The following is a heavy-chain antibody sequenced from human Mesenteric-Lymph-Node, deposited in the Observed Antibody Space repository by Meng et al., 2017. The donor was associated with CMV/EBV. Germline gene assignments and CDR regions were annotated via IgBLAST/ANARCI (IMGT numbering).Heavy chain of an antibody. V-gene: IGHV4-34*01. CDR2: INHSGST. J-gene: IGHJ4*02. CDR1: GGWFSGYY. Sequence: QGQLHQWGAGLLNPSETLSVTFSVDGGWFSGYYWNWIRQSPEKGLEWIGEINHSGSTTYNPSFTSRIIISVDTSTNQISLNMSSVTAADTAVYYCARGSSYDILTGYFDYWGQGALVTVSS. CDR3: ARGSSYDILTGYFDY. D-gene: IGHD3-9*01.